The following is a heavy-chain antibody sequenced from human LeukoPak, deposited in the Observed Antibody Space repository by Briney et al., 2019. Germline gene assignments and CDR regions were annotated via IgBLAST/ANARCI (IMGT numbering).Heavy chain of an antibody. Sequence: GSLRLSCAASGFIVNTYYTTWVRQPPGKGLEWIGSIYYSGSTYYNPSLKSRVTISVDTSKNQFSLKLSSVTAADTAVYYCARYIAARDYWGQGTLVTVSS. CDR2: IYYSGST. V-gene: IGHV4-39*01. J-gene: IGHJ4*02. D-gene: IGHD6-6*01. CDR3: ARYIAARDY. CDR1: GFIVNTYY.